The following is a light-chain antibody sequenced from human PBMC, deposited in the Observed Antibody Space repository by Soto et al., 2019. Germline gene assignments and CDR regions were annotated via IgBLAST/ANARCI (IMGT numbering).Light chain of an antibody. CDR1: QGISSY. CDR3: QQYYSYPLT. CDR2: AAS. J-gene: IGKJ4*01. Sequence: AIRVTQSPSSLSSSTGDRVPIPCRASQGISSYLAWYQQKPGKAPKLLIYAASTLQSGVPSRFSGSGSGTDFTLTISCLQSEDFATYYCQQYYSYPLTFGGGTKVDIK. V-gene: IGKV1-8*01.